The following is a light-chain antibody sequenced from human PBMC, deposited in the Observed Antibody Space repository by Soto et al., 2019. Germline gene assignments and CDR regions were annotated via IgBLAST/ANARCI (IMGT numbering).Light chain of an antibody. Sequence: EIVMTHSPATLPVSPGERATLSCRASQSVSSNLAWYQQKPGQAPRLLIYGASTRATGIPARFSGSGSGTEFTLTISSLQSEDFAVYYCQQYNNWPPWTFGQGTKV. V-gene: IGKV3-15*01. CDR1: QSVSSN. CDR3: QQYNNWPPWT. CDR2: GAS. J-gene: IGKJ1*01.